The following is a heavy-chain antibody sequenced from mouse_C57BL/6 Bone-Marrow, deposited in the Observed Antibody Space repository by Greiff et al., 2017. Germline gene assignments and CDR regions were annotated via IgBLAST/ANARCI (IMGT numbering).Heavy chain of an antibody. CDR1: GFTFSSYA. CDR3: ARDHSNYYAMDY. V-gene: IGHV5-4*01. Sequence: EVMLVESGGGLVKPGGSLKLSCAASGFTFSSYAMSWVRQTPEKRLEWVATISDGGSYTYYPDNVKGRFTISRDNANNNLYLQMSHLRSEDSAIYYCARDHSNYYAMDYWGQGTSVTVSS. D-gene: IGHD2-5*01. CDR2: ISDGGSYT. J-gene: IGHJ4*01.